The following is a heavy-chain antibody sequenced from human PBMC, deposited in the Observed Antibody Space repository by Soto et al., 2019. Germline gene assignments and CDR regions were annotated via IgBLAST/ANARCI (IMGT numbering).Heavy chain of an antibody. Sequence: CGSLRLSCAACGFTFSGYGVDWVRQAPGKGLVWVSRINNDGSSTNYADSMKGRFTISRDNAKNMLYLQMNSLRVEDTAVYYCARDPYYDFWSGSTPSWFGPWGQGTLVTVSS. D-gene: IGHD3-3*01. V-gene: IGHV3-74*01. CDR2: INNDGSST. CDR1: GFTFSGYG. J-gene: IGHJ5*02. CDR3: ARDPYYDFWSGSTPSWFGP.